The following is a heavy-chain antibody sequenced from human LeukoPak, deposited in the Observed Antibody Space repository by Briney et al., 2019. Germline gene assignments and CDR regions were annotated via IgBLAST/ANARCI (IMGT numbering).Heavy chain of an antibody. Sequence: GGSLRLSCAASGFTFSSYAMNWVRQAPGKGLEWVSTLTSGGDTYYTDSVKGRFTISRDTSRNTLYLQMVSLRADDTAVYYCAKKHEVDSTNWFKIFDYWGQGTLVTVSS. CDR1: GFTFSSYA. V-gene: IGHV3-23*01. CDR2: LTSGGDT. J-gene: IGHJ4*02. D-gene: IGHD2-2*01. CDR3: AKKHEVDSTNWFKIFDY.